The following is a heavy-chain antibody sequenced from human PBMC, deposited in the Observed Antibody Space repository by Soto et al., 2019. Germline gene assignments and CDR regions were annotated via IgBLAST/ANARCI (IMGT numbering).Heavy chain of an antibody. J-gene: IGHJ6*02. CDR2: IKYTATT. V-gene: IGHV4-34*01. D-gene: IGHD6-13*01. CDR3: ARAPTRGYTGFFGRYYYGLDV. Sequence: DTLSLTCAVYGRSFSGNYWSWSRQPPGKGLEWRGEIKYTATTNYNPHLKSRLTLSVDTSKNHFSLKLSSVIAAATAVYYCARAPTRGYTGFFGRYYYGLDVWGPGTTVTVSS. CDR1: GRSFSGNY.